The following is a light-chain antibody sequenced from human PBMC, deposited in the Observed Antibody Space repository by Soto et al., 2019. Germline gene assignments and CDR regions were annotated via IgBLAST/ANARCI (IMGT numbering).Light chain of an antibody. CDR2: AAS. CDR1: QDISNY. V-gene: IGKV1-27*01. J-gene: IGKJ1*01. Sequence: DIQVTQSPSSLSASVGDRVTITCRASQDISNYLAWYQQKPGKVPKLLLYAASTLQSGVPSRFGGSGSGTDFTLTISSLQPEEVATYYCQKYNGAAWTFGQGTQGEI. CDR3: QKYNGAAWT.